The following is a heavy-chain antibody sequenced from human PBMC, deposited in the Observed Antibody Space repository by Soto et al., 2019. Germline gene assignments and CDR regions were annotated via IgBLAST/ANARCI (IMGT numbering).Heavy chain of an antibody. CDR2: IIPIFGTA. CDR1: GGTFSSYA. D-gene: IGHD6-13*01. J-gene: IGHJ6*02. V-gene: IGHV1-69*13. CDR3: ASCRIAAAGDYYYYYGMDV. Sequence: SVKVSCKASGGTFSSYAISWVRQAPGQGLEWMGGIIPIFGTANYAQKFQGRVTITADESTSTAYMELSSLRSEDTAVYYCASCRIAAAGDYYYYYGMDVWGQGTTVTAP.